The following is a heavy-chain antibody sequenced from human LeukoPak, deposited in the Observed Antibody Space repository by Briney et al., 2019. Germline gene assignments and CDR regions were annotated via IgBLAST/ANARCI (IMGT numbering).Heavy chain of an antibody. V-gene: IGHV3-48*01. CDR2: ISSSSSTI. Sequence: GGSLRLSCAASGFTFSSYSMNWVRQAPGKGLEWVSYISSSSSTIYYADSVKGRSTISRDNAKNSLYLQMNSLRAEDTAVYYCARDPNWNPNWFDPWGQGTLVTVSS. CDR3: ARDPNWNPNWFDP. CDR1: GFTFSSYS. D-gene: IGHD1-20*01. J-gene: IGHJ5*02.